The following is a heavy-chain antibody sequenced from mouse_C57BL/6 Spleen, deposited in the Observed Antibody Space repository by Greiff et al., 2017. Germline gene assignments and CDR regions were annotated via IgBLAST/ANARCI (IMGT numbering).Heavy chain of an antibody. D-gene: IGHD1-1*01. J-gene: IGHJ2*01. CDR1: GYTFTDYY. CDR2: INPNNGGT. Sequence: VQLQQSGPELVKPGASVKISCKASGYTFTDYYMNWVKQSHGQSLEWIGDINPNNGGTSYNQKFKGKATLTVDKSSSTAYMELRSLTSEDSAVYYCARGEGDYSGSSYDYWGQGTTLSVSS. V-gene: IGHV1-26*01. CDR3: ARGEGDYSGSSYDY.